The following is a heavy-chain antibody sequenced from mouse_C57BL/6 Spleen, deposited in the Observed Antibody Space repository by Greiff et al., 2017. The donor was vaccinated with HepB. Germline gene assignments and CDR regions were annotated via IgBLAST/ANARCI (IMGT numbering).Heavy chain of an antibody. CDR1: GYTFTSYW. V-gene: IGHV1-53*01. Sequence: QVQLQQPGTELVKPGASVKLSCKASGYTFTSYWMHWVKQRPGQGLEWIGNINPSNGGTNYNEKFKSKATLTVDKSSSTAYMQLSSLTSEDSAVYYCARGSRLLLPYYYAMDYWGQGTSVTVSS. CDR3: ARGSRLLLPYYYAMDY. D-gene: IGHD2-3*01. J-gene: IGHJ4*01. CDR2: INPSNGGT.